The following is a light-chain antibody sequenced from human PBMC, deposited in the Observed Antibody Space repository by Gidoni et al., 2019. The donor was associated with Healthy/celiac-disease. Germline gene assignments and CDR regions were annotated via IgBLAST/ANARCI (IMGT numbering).Light chain of an antibody. CDR3: QQYGSAFT. Sequence: IVFTQSPVTLSLSPGERATLSCRASQSVSSTYLAWYQPKPGQAPRLVIYGASRRATGITDRCSGSGSGTDFTLTISRLEPEDFAVYYWQQYGSAFTFXPXTKVXIK. V-gene: IGKV3-20*01. CDR2: GAS. J-gene: IGKJ3*01. CDR1: QSVSSTY.